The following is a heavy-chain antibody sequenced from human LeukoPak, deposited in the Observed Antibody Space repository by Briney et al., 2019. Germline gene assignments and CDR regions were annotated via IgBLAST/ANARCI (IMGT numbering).Heavy chain of an antibody. Sequence: ASETLSLTCTLSGDSICSGNYYWTWIRQHPGKGLEWIGYIYYSGTTFYNPSLKSRVTISIDTSKNQFSLKLTSVLAVDTAVYYCGRADYYGSSAYPYWGQGTLVTVSS. D-gene: IGHD3-22*01. CDR1: GDSICSGNYY. CDR3: GRADYYGSSAYPY. J-gene: IGHJ4*02. CDR2: IYYSGTT. V-gene: IGHV4-31*03.